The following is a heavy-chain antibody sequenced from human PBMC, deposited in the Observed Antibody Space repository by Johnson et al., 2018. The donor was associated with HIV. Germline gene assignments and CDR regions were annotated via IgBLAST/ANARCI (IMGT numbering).Heavy chain of an antibody. CDR2: IWYDGSNK. CDR3: AKDMAPSGSYHRPLPGSFDI. D-gene: IGHD1-26*01. Sequence: QVQLVESGGGVVQPGRSLRLSCAASGFTFSSYGMHWVRQAPGKGLEWVAVIWYDGSNKYYADSVKGRFTISRDNSKNTLYLQMNSLRPEDTAVYYCAKDMAPSGSYHRPLPGSFDILGQGTMVTVSS. CDR1: GFTFSSYG. V-gene: IGHV3-33*06. J-gene: IGHJ3*02.